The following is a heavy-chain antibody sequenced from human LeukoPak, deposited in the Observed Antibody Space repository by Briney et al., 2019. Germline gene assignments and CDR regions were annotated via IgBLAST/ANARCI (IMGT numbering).Heavy chain of an antibody. CDR1: GGSISSYY. D-gene: IGHD3-10*01. V-gene: IGHV4-59*12. CDR2: IYYSGST. Sequence: SETLSLTCTVSGGSISSYYWSWIRQPPGKGLEWIGYIYYSGSTNYNPSLKSRVTMSVDTSKNQFSLKLSSVTAADTAVYYCARRPMVRGVFDYWGQGTLVTVSS. J-gene: IGHJ4*02. CDR3: ARRPMVRGVFDY.